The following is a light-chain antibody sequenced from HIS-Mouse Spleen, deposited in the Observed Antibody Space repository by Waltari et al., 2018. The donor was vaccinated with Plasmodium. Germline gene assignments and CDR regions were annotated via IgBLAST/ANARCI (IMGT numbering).Light chain of an antibody. CDR3: AAWDDSLNGVV. Sequence: QSVLTQPPSASGTPGQRVTISCSGSISSIGRNTVNWYQQLPGTAPKLPLYSKNQRPSGVPDRFSGSKSGTSASLAISGLQSEDEADYYCAAWDDSLNGVVFAGGTKLTVL. CDR1: ISSIGRNT. CDR2: SKN. V-gene: IGLV1-44*01. J-gene: IGLJ2*01.